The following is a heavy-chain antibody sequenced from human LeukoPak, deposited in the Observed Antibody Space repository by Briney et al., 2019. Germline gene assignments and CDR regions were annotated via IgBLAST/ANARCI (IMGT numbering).Heavy chain of an antibody. J-gene: IGHJ6*03. CDR1: GGSFSGYY. Sequence: PSETLSLTCAVYGGSFSGYYWSWIRQPPGKGLEWIGEINHSGSTNYNPSLKSRVTISVDTSKNQFSLKLSSVTAADTAVYYCARGPRITMIVVVRRYYMDVWGKGTTVTVSS. V-gene: IGHV4-34*01. CDR2: INHSGST. D-gene: IGHD3-22*01. CDR3: ARGPRITMIVVVRRYYMDV.